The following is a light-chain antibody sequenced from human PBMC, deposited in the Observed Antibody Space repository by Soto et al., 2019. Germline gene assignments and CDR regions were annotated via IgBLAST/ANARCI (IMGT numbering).Light chain of an antibody. CDR1: QSVSSSY. CDR3: QRDLT. Sequence: EIVLTQSPGTLSLSPGERATLSCRASQSVSSSYLAWYQQKPGQAPRLLIYGASSRATGITDRFSGSGSGTDFTLTISRLEPEDFAVYYCQRDLTFGPGTKVDIK. CDR2: GAS. V-gene: IGKV3-20*01. J-gene: IGKJ3*01.